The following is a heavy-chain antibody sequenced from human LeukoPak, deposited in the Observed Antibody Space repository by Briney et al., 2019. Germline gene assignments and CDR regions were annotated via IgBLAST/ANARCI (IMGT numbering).Heavy chain of an antibody. CDR3: ARSLGSSGYQDY. CDR1: GFTLSSYE. CDR2: IDYSGGST. Sequence: GGSLRLSCTAPGFTLSSYEMSWIRQAPGKGLEWVSSIDYSGGSTHYADSVMGRFTISRDNAKNTVYLQMNSLRAEDTAVYYCARSLGSSGYQDYWGQGTLVTVSS. D-gene: IGHD3-22*01. V-gene: IGHV3-23*01. J-gene: IGHJ4*02.